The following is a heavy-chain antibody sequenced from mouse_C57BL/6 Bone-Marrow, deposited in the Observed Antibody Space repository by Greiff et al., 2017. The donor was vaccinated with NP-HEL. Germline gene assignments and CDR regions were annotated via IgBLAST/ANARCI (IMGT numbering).Heavy chain of an antibody. V-gene: IGHV5-12*01. Sequence: EVKVEESGGGLVQPGGSLKLSCAASGFTFSDYYMYWVRQTPEKRLEWVAYISNGGGSTYYPDTVKGRFTISRDNAKNTLYLQMSRLKSEDTAMYYCARQGDYGSSSWYFDVWGTGTTVTVSS. CDR1: GFTFSDYY. CDR2: ISNGGGST. CDR3: ARQGDYGSSSWYFDV. D-gene: IGHD1-1*01. J-gene: IGHJ1*03.